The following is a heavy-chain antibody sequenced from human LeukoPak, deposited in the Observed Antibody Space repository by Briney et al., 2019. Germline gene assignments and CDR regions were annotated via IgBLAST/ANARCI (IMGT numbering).Heavy chain of an antibody. CDR3: ARISADNYSGSFPVDY. Sequence: SAPTLLHPTPTLTLTCTFSGFSLRTSGRRVDWIRQPPGKALEWLALFDWADDKFYSTSLKTRLTISKDTSKNQVDLTMTNIDPVDTATSYCARISADNYSGSFPVDYWSQGTPVTVAS. CDR2: FDWADDK. V-gene: IGHV2-70*04. CDR1: GFSLRTSGRR. D-gene: IGHD1-26*01. J-gene: IGHJ4*02.